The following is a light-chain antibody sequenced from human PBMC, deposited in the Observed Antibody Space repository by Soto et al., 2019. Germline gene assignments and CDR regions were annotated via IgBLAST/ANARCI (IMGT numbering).Light chain of an antibody. V-gene: IGLV2-14*03. J-gene: IGLJ1*01. CDR1: SSDVGGSNF. CDR3: VSYTSSTTYV. CDR2: DVA. Sequence: QSVLTQPASVSDSPGQSITISCTGTSSDVGGSNFVSWYQQHPGKPPKLIIYDVANRPSGVSNRFSGSKSSSTASLIISRLQTEDEADYYCVSYTSSTTYVFGTGTQLTVL.